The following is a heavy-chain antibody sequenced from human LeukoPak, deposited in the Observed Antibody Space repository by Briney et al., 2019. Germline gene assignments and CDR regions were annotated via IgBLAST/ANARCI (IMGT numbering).Heavy chain of an antibody. CDR2: IYYSGST. Sequence: SETLSLTCTVSGGCIRSYYWSWIRQPPGKGLEWIGYIYYSGSTNYNPSLKSRVTISVDTSKNQFSLKLSSVTAADTAVYYCARATYYDILTGYYYFDYWGQGTLVTVSS. CDR1: GGCIRSYY. V-gene: IGHV4-59*01. D-gene: IGHD3-9*01. CDR3: ARATYYDILTGYYYFDY. J-gene: IGHJ4*02.